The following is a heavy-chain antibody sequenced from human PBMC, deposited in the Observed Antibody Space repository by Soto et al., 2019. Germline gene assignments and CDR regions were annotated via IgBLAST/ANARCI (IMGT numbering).Heavy chain of an antibody. CDR3: AVGLAGDKVDS. J-gene: IGHJ4*02. CDR1: GASISSGHYY. D-gene: IGHD6-19*01. CDR2: IYNSGST. Sequence: QVQLQESGPGLVKPSQTLSLTCTVSGASISSGHYYWSWIRQPPGKGLEWIGHIYNSGSTYNNPSLNSXXFXSSXTSKNQFSLNLSSVTAADTAVYYSAVGLAGDKVDSWGQGTLVTVSS. V-gene: IGHV4-30-4*01.